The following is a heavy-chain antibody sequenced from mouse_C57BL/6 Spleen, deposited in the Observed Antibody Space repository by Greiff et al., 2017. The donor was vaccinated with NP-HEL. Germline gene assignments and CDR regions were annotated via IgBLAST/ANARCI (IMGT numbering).Heavy chain of an antibody. V-gene: IGHV1-42*01. CDR1: GYSFTGYY. CDR2: INPSTGGT. CDR3: ARGFSSYYPWYFDV. D-gene: IGHD1-1*01. Sequence: VQLQQSGPELVKPGASVKISCKASGYSFTGYYMNWVKQSPEKSLEWIGEINPSTGGTTYNQKFKAKATLTVYKYSSTAYMQLKSLTSEDSAVYYCARGFSSYYPWYFDVWGTGTTVTVSS. J-gene: IGHJ1*03.